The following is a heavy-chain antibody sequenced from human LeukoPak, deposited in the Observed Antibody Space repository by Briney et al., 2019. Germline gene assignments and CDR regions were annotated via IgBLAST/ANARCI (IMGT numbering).Heavy chain of an antibody. Sequence: SETLSLTCTVSGVSISSYYWSWIRQPPGKGLEWIGYIYYSGSTNYNPSLKSRVTISVDTSKNQFSLKLSSVTAADTAVYYCARVEGIAAAGTLDYWGQGTLVTVSS. J-gene: IGHJ4*02. CDR2: IYYSGST. CDR3: ARVEGIAAAGTLDY. V-gene: IGHV4-59*01. CDR1: GVSISSYY. D-gene: IGHD6-13*01.